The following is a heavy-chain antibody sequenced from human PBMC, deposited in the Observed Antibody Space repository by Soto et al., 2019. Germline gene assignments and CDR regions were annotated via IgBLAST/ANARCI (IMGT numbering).Heavy chain of an antibody. CDR3: TTDPRSSWYWAYDSSGYFAFDI. V-gene: IGHV3-15*01. CDR2: IKSKTDGGTT. D-gene: IGHD3-22*01. CDR1: GFTFSNAW. J-gene: IGHJ3*02. Sequence: EVQLVESGGGLVKPGGSLRLSCAASGFTFSNAWMSWVRQAPGKGLEWVGRIKSKTDGGTTDYAAPVKGRFTISRDDSKNTLYLQMNSLKTEDTAVYYCTTDPRSSWYWAYDSSGYFAFDIWGQGTMVTVSS.